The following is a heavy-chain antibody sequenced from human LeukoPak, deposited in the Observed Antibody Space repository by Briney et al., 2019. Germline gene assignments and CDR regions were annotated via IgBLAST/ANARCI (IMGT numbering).Heavy chain of an antibody. CDR3: ARDVPRTSGP. V-gene: IGHV3-30*12. Sequence: GGSLRLSCVASGFPFSSYGMHWVRQAPGKGLEWVAVISYDGSNKYYADSVKGRFTISRDNSKNTLYLQMNSLRTEDTAVYYCARDVPRTSGPWGQGTLVTVSS. CDR2: ISYDGSNK. J-gene: IGHJ5*02. CDR1: GFPFSSYG. D-gene: IGHD3-10*01.